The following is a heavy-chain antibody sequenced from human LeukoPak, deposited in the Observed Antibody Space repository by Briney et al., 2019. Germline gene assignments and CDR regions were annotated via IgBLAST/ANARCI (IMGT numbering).Heavy chain of an antibody. CDR1: GGSISSSSYY. Sequence: PSETLSLTCTVSGGSISSSSYYWGWIRQPPGKRLEWIGNIYYSGSTYYNPSLMSRVTISVDTSKNHFSLKLSSVTAADTAAYYCARQAVVVAALLDCWGQGTLVTVSS. V-gene: IGHV4-39*01. D-gene: IGHD2-15*01. CDR2: IYYSGST. CDR3: ARQAVVVAALLDC. J-gene: IGHJ4*02.